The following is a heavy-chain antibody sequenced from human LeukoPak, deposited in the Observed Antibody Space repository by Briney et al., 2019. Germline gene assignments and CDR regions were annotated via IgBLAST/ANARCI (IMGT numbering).Heavy chain of an antibody. V-gene: IGHV3-66*01. Sequence: GGSLRLSCAASGFTVSSNYMNWVRQAPGKGLEWVSMIYPNGNTFYTDSVKGRFTISRDNSKNTLDLQMSSLRAEDTAVYYCARDPGQYYDILTGYYTPYYFDYWGQGTLVTVSS. D-gene: IGHD3-9*01. CDR3: ARDPGQYYDILTGYYTPYYFDY. CDR1: GFTVSSNY. J-gene: IGHJ4*02. CDR2: IYPNGNT.